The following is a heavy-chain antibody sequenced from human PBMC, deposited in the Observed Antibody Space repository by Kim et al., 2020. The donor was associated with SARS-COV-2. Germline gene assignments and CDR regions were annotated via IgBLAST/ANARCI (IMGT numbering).Heavy chain of an antibody. CDR1: GGSFSGYY. CDR3: AREGGYYDSSGYYTTDAF. V-gene: IGHV4-34*01. CDR2: INHSGST. Sequence: SETLSLTCAVYGGSFSGYYWSWIRQPPGKGLEWIGEINHSGSTNYNPSLKSRVTISVDTSKNQFSLKLSSVTAADTAVYYCAREGGYYDSSGYYTTDAF. J-gene: IGHJ3*01. D-gene: IGHD3-22*01.